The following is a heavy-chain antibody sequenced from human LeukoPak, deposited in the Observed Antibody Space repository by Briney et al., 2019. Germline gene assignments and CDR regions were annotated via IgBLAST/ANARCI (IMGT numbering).Heavy chain of an antibody. Sequence: SETLSLTCTVSGGSISSYYWSWIRQPPGKGLEWVGYIYYSGSTNYNPSLKSRVTISVGTSKNQFSLKLSPVTAADTAVYYCAREGDSSASDYWGQGTLVTVSS. J-gene: IGHJ4*02. CDR2: IYYSGST. CDR1: GGSISSYY. CDR3: AREGDSSASDY. V-gene: IGHV4-59*01. D-gene: IGHD3-22*01.